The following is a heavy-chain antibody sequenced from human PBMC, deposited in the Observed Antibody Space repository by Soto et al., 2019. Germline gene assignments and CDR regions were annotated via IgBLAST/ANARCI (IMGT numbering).Heavy chain of an antibody. CDR3: ARDPGSGSYVTLDS. V-gene: IGHV1-69*01. CDR2: IIPFFAAS. J-gene: IGHJ4*02. CDR1: ADTFNRFA. Sequence: QVQLVQSGAEVKKPGSSVKVSCKTSADTFNRFAFGWVRQAPGRGPEWMGGIIPFFAASKYAQRFQDRVTFSADESTSTVYMEVRSLTSDDTAVYYCARDPGSGSYVTLDSWGLGTLVTVSS. D-gene: IGHD3-10*01.